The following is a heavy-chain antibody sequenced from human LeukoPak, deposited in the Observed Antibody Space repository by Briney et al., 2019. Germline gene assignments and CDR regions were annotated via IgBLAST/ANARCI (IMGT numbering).Heavy chain of an antibody. CDR2: MSGSGGST. D-gene: IGHD3-22*01. V-gene: IGHV3-23*01. J-gene: IGHJ4*02. Sequence: GGSLRLSCAASGFTFSSYAMSWVRQAPGEGMEWVSAMSGSGGSTYYADSVKGRYSSSRDNSKNTLYLQMNSLRAEDTAVYYSAKDRRIVYYDSSGYSFDYWGQVALVTVSS. CDR3: AKDRRIVYYDSSGYSFDY. CDR1: GFTFSSYA.